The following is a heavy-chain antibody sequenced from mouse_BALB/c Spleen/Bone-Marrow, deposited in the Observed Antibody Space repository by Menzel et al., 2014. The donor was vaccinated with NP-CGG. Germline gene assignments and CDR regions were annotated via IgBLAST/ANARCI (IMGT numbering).Heavy chain of an antibody. CDR2: INPSTGYT. J-gene: IGHJ3*01. Sequence: VQLQQSGAELAKPGASVKMSCKASGYTFTSYWMHWVKQRPGQGLEWIGYINPSTGYTEYNQKFKDKATLTAGKSSSTAYMQLSSLTSEDSAVYYCAREGDYDGFAYWGQGTLVTVSA. CDR3: AREGDYDGFAY. CDR1: GYTFTSYW. V-gene: IGHV1-7*01. D-gene: IGHD2-4*01.